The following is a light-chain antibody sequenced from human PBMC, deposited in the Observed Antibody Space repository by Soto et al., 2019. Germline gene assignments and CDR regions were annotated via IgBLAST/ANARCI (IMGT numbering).Light chain of an antibody. V-gene: IGKV3-20*01. CDR1: QSVPNTY. CDR2: GAS. Sequence: EIVLSQSLGIMSLSPGERATLSCRASQSVPNTYFAWYQQKPGQPPRLLISGASHRATGIPDRFSGSGSGTDFTLTISRLEPEDFAVYFCQQFGNSPWTFGQGTRVEI. J-gene: IGKJ1*01. CDR3: QQFGNSPWT.